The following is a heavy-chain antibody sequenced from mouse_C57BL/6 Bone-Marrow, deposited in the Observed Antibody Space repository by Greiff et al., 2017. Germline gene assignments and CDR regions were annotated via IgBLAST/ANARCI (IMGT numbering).Heavy chain of an antibody. CDR1: GFTFTDYY. V-gene: IGHV5-16*01. Sequence: EVKLMESEGGLVQPGSSMKLSCTASGFTFTDYYMAWVRQVPEKGLEWVANINYDGSSTYYLDSLKSRFIISRDNATNILYLQVSSLRSKDTATYYCVLLPWFAYWGQGTLVTVSA. J-gene: IGHJ3*01. CDR2: INYDGSST. D-gene: IGHD1-1*01. CDR3: VLLPWFAY.